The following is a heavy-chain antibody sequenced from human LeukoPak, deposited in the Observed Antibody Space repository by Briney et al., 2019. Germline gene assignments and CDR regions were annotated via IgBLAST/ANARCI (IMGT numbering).Heavy chain of an antibody. Sequence: SETLSLTCTVSGGSISSCYWSWIRQPPGKGLEWIGYIYYSGSTNYNPSLKSRVTISVDTSKNQFSLKLSSVTAADTAVYYCARDRHSSGWPNWFDPWGQGTLVTVSS. CDR1: GGSISSCY. CDR2: IYYSGST. CDR3: ARDRHSSGWPNWFDP. V-gene: IGHV4-59*01. D-gene: IGHD6-19*01. J-gene: IGHJ5*02.